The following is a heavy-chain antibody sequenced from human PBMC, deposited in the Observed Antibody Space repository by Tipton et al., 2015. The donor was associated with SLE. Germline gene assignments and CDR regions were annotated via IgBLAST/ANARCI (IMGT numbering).Heavy chain of an antibody. CDR2: IYHSGST. Sequence: TLSLTCTVSGGSISSHYWSWIRQPPGKGLEWIGSIYHSGSTYYNPSLKSRVTLSLDTSKNQFSLRLSSVTAADTAMYYCARHSRHVAGTNWGQGTLVTVSS. D-gene: IGHD6-19*01. V-gene: IGHV4-59*08. CDR1: GGSISSHY. J-gene: IGHJ4*02. CDR3: ARHSRHVAGTN.